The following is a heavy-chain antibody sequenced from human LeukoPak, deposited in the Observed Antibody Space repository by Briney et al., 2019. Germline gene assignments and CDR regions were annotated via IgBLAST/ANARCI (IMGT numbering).Heavy chain of an antibody. CDR3: ARDYYDSSGDY. CDR2: IYYSGST. D-gene: IGHD3-22*01. V-gene: IGHV4-39*02. Sequence: PSETLSLTCTVSGGSIGSSSYYWGWIRQPPGKGLEWIGSIYYSGSTYYNPSLKSRVTISVDTSKNQFSLKLSSVTAADTAVYYCARDYYDSSGDYWGQGTLVTVSS. CDR1: GGSIGSSSYY. J-gene: IGHJ4*02.